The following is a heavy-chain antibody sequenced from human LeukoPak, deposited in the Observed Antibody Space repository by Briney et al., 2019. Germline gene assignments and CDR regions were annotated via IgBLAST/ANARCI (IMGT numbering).Heavy chain of an antibody. V-gene: IGHV4-59*01. J-gene: IGHJ5*02. Sequence: SETLSLTCTVSGGSISSYYWSWIRQPPGKGLEWIGYIYYSGSTNYNPSLKSRVTISVDTSKNQFSLKLSSVTAADTAVYYCARSPRPLLGYPRCWLDPWGQGTLVTVSS. CDR1: GGSISSYY. D-gene: IGHD2-15*01. CDR2: IYYSGST. CDR3: ARSPRPLLGYPRCWLDP.